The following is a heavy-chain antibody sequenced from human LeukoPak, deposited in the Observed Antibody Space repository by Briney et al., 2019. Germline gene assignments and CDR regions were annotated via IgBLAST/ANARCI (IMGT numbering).Heavy chain of an antibody. CDR1: GFTFSSYG. CDR3: VKDPDPRYCSSTSCSPI. Sequence: GGSLRLSCAASGFTFSSYGVSWVRQAPGKGLEWVSVIAGGGSSTYYADSVKGRFTISRDNSKNTLYLQMNSLRVEDTAVYYCVKDPDPRYCSSTSCSPIWGQGTMVTVSS. V-gene: IGHV3-23*01. J-gene: IGHJ3*02. CDR2: IAGGGSST. D-gene: IGHD2-2*01.